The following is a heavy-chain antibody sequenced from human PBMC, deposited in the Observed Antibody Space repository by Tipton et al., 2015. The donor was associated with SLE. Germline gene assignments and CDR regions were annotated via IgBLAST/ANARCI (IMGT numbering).Heavy chain of an antibody. Sequence: TLSLTCAVNGGSLSGFAWSWIRQLPGKGLEWIGHIYYSGNTYYNPSLGSRLTISVDTSKDQFSLRLSSVTAADTAVYYCARATDWNLSPDVWGKGTTVTVSS. CDR2: IYYSGNT. CDR3: ARATDWNLSPDV. CDR1: GGSLSGFA. V-gene: IGHV4-31*11. J-gene: IGHJ6*04. D-gene: IGHD1-7*01.